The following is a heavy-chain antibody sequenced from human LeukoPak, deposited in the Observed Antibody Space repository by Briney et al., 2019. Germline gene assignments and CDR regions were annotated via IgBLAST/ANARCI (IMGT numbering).Heavy chain of an antibody. D-gene: IGHD1-26*01. CDR3: ARGGSYLSAFDI. V-gene: IGHV3-23*01. CDR2: VSGRGDST. CDR1: GFTFSSYA. Sequence: GGSLRLSCAASGFTFSSYAMSWVRQAPGKGLEWVSSVSGRGDSTYYAGSVKGRFTISRDNSKNTLYLQMNSLRAEDTAVYYCARGGSYLSAFDIWGQGTMVTVSS. J-gene: IGHJ3*02.